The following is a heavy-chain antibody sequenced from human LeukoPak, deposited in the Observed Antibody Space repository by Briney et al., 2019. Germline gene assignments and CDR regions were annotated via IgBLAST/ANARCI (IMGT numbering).Heavy chain of an antibody. D-gene: IGHD2-2*01. J-gene: IGHJ4*02. Sequence: WGSLRLSCAASGFTFSSYWRSWIRQAPGKGLEWIGNIKKDGSEKYYVHSVKGRFTISRDTAKNSLSLQMNSLRAEDTAVYYCARESEYQLPGAPDYWGQGTLVTVSS. CDR3: ARESEYQLPGAPDY. CDR2: IKKDGSEK. V-gene: IGHV3-7*04. CDR1: GFTFSSYW.